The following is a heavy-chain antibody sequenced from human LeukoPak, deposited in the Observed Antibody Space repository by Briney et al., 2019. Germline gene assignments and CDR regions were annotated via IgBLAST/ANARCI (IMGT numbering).Heavy chain of an antibody. CDR3: ARLYYYYGVDV. V-gene: IGHV4-39*01. CDR2: IYFSGST. J-gene: IGHJ6*02. CDR1: GGSIRSSSHY. Sequence: SETLSPTCTVSGGSIRSSSHYWVWIRQPPGKGLEWIGSIYFSGSTYYNPSLKSRVTISVDTSKSQFFLKLTSVTAADTAVYYCARLYYYYGVDVWGQGTTVTVSS.